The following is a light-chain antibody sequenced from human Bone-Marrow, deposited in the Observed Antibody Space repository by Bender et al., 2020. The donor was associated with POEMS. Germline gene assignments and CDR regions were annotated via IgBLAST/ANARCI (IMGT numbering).Light chain of an antibody. V-gene: IGLV1-44*01. J-gene: IGLJ3*02. CDR2: INN. CDR3: AAWEDRLNGWV. CDR1: SSNIGTNP. Sequence: QSVLTQPPSASGTPGQRVTISCSGISSNIGTNPVNWYQQLPGTAPKLLIYINNQRPSGVPDRFSGSKSGTSASLANSGIQSEEEADYYRAAWEDRLNGWVFGGGTKLTVL.